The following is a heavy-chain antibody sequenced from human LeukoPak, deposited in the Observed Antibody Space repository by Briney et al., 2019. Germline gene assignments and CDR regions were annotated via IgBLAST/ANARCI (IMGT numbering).Heavy chain of an antibody. D-gene: IGHD1-26*01. J-gene: IGHJ3*02. Sequence: GGSLRLSCAASGFTFSSYEMNWVRQAPGKGLEWVSYISSSSSYIYYADSVKGRFTISRDNAKNSLYLQMNSLRAEDTAVYYCASPLGAEGELLGHDAFDIWGQGTMVTVSS. CDR1: GFTFSSYE. V-gene: IGHV3-21*05. CDR3: ASPLGAEGELLGHDAFDI. CDR2: ISSSSSYI.